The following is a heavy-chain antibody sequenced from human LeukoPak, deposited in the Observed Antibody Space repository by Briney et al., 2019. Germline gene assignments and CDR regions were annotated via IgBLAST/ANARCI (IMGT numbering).Heavy chain of an antibody. V-gene: IGHV3-33*06. Sequence: GGSLRLSCAASGFTFSSYGMHWVRQAPGKGLEWVAVIWYDGSNKYYVDSVKGRFTISRDNSKNTLYLQMNSLRAEDTAVYYCAKEMKVCSGGSCYYYYMDVWGKGTTVTVSS. CDR3: AKEMKVCSGGSCYYYYMDV. D-gene: IGHD2-15*01. CDR1: GFTFSSYG. J-gene: IGHJ6*03. CDR2: IWYDGSNK.